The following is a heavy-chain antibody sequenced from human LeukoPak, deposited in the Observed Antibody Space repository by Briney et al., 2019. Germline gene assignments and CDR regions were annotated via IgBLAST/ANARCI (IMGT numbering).Heavy chain of an antibody. CDR1: GGSISSYY. V-gene: IGHV4-59*13. CDR3: ARASYYDSSGSFDY. Sequence: SETLSLTCTVSGGSISSYYWSWIGQPPGKGLDWIGYIYYSGSTNYNPSLKSRVTISVDTSKNQFSLKLSSVTAADTAVYYCARASYYDSSGSFDYWGQGTLVTVSS. CDR2: IYYSGST. J-gene: IGHJ4*02. D-gene: IGHD3-22*01.